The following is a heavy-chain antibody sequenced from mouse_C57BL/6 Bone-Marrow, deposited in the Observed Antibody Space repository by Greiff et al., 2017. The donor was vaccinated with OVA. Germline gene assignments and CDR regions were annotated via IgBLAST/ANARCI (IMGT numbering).Heavy chain of an antibody. D-gene: IGHD1-1*01. Sequence: EVMLVESGPELVKPGASVKIPCKASGYTFTDYNMDWVKQSHGKSLEWIGDINPNNGGTIYNQKFKGKATLTVDKSSSTAYMELRSLTSEDTAVYYCAVVATNFDVWGTGTTVTVSS. V-gene: IGHV1-18*01. CDR1: GYTFTDYN. CDR2: INPNNGGT. CDR3: AVVATNFDV. J-gene: IGHJ1*03.